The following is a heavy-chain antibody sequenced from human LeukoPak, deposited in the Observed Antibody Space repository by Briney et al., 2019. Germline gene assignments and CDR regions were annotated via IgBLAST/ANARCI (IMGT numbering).Heavy chain of an antibody. CDR1: GYTFTSYD. CDR3: ARGAGRLRFYGY. V-gene: IGHV1-8*01. Sequence: ASVKVSCKASGYTFTSYDINWVRQATGQGLEWMGWMNPNSGNTGYAQKFQGRVTMTRNTSISTAYMELSSLRSEGTAVYYCARGAGRLRFYGYWGQGTLVTVSS. D-gene: IGHD5-12*01. J-gene: IGHJ4*02. CDR2: MNPNSGNT.